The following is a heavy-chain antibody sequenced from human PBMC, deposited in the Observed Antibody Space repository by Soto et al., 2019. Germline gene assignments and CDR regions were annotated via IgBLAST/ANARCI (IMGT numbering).Heavy chain of an antibody. D-gene: IGHD3-22*01. CDR1: GGSISSGGYS. J-gene: IGHJ2*01. CDR2: IYHSGST. CDR3: ARTYYYDSSGYDWYFDL. V-gene: IGHV4-30-2*01. Sequence: QLQLQESGSGLVKPSQTLSLTCAVSGGSISSGGYSWSWIRQPPGKGLEWIGYIYHSGSTYYNPSLKSRVTIPVARSKNQFSLKLSSVTAADTAVYYCARTYYYDSSGYDWYFDLWGRGTLVTVSS.